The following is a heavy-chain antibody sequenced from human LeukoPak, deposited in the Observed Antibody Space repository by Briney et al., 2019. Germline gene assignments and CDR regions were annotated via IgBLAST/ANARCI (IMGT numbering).Heavy chain of an antibody. Sequence: GSQRLSCAASGFTFSTYNMSWVRQAPGGGLEWVSYISSSSSTIHYADSVKGRFTISRDNAKNSLYLEMNSLRVEDTAVYYCATTPQWVTPWGQGTLVTVSS. D-gene: IGHD4-23*01. CDR1: GFTFSTYN. J-gene: IGHJ5*02. CDR3: ATTPQWVTP. CDR2: ISSSSSTI. V-gene: IGHV3-48*01.